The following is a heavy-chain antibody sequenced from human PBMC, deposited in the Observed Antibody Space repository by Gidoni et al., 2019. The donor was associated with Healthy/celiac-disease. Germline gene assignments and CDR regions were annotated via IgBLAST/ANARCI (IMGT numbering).Heavy chain of an antibody. CDR3: ARDPGDGYSDY. V-gene: IGHV4-39*02. CDR1: GGSISSSSYY. Sequence: QLQLQESGPGLVKPSETLSLTCTVSGGSISSSSYYWGWIRQPPGKGLEWIGSIYYSGSTYYNPSLKSRVTISVDTSKNQFSLKLSSVTAADTAVYYCARDPGDGYSDYWGQGTLVTVSS. CDR2: IYYSGST. J-gene: IGHJ4*02. D-gene: IGHD2-21*01.